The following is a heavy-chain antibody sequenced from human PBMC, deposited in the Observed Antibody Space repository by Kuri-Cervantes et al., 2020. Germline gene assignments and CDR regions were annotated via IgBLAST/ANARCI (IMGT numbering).Heavy chain of an antibody. CDR3: ARVGDDYYYGMDV. Sequence: GGSLRLSCAASGFTFSSYSMNWVRQAPGKGLEWVSYISSSGSTIYYADSVKGRFTISRDNAKNSLYLQMNSLRAEDTAVYYCARVGDDYYYGMDVWGQGTTVTVSS. CDR2: ISSSGSTI. D-gene: IGHD2-15*01. V-gene: IGHV3-48*04. CDR1: GFTFSSYS. J-gene: IGHJ6*02.